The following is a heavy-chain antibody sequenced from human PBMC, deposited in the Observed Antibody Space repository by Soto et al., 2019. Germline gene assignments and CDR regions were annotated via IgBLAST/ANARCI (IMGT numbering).Heavy chain of an antibody. Sequence: GGSLRLSCAASGFTFSSYGMHWVRQAPGKGLEWVAVISYDGSNKYYADSVKGRFTISRDNSKNTLYLQMNSLRAEDTAVYYCAKDQEWIVLMVYAIDYRGQGTLVTVSS. D-gene: IGHD2-8*01. CDR1: GFTFSSYG. J-gene: IGHJ4*02. CDR2: ISYDGSNK. V-gene: IGHV3-30*18. CDR3: AKDQEWIVLMVYAIDY.